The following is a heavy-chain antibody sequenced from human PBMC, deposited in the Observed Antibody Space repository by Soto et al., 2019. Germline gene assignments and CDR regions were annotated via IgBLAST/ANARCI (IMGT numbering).Heavy chain of an antibody. CDR2: ISAYNGNT. Sequence: ASVKVSCKACGYTFTSYGISWVRQAPGQGLEWMGWISAYNGNTNYAQKLQGRVTMTTDTSTGTAYMELRSLRSDDTAVYYCARDRDILTGTDYWGQGTLVTVSS. D-gene: IGHD3-9*01. J-gene: IGHJ4*02. CDR1: GYTFTSYG. CDR3: ARDRDILTGTDY. V-gene: IGHV1-18*01.